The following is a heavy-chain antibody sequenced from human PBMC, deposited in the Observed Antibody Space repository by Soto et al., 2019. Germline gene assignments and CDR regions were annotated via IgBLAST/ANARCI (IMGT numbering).Heavy chain of an antibody. Sequence: LRLSCAASGFMFSGFGMHWVRQAPCKGLQWVAGISKDGSKKYYADSVKGRFTISRDNSKKTLYLQMNSLRAEDTAVYYCANPSGYYFGLGSHDEASDMWGQGTGVTVSS. CDR1: GFMFSGFG. CDR2: ISKDGSKK. V-gene: IGHV3-30*18. D-gene: IGHD3-10*01. J-gene: IGHJ3*02. CDR3: ANPSGYYFGLGSHDEASDM.